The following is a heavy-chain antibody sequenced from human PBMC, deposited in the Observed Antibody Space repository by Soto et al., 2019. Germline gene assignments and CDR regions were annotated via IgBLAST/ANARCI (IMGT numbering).Heavy chain of an antibody. J-gene: IGHJ3*02. CDR3: ARRVVVSGNDVFDI. CDR1: ADSVISRCYS. D-gene: IGHD2-15*01. V-gene: IGHV4-39*01. CDR2: IYYSGGT. Sequence: SETLSLTCTVSADSVISRCYSWSWIRQPPGKGLDWIGTIYYSGGTYYNPSLRSRVTISVDTSKNQFSLKLSSVTAADTAVYYCARRVVVSGNDVFDIRGQGTMVTVSS.